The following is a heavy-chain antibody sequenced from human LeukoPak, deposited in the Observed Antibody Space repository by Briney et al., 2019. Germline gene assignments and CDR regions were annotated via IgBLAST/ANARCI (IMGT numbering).Heavy chain of an antibody. Sequence: GGSLRLSCATSGFNFDRYTIHWVRQARGQGLERVSLAGWAGGTTFYSDSVRGRFTISRDSGRKSVYLQMNSLTTDDTAFYFCAKELDTMFFDYWGQGALVTVSS. D-gene: IGHD3-10*02. J-gene: IGHJ4*02. CDR1: GFNFDRYT. CDR3: AKELDTMFFDY. V-gene: IGHV3-43*01. CDR2: AGWAGGTT.